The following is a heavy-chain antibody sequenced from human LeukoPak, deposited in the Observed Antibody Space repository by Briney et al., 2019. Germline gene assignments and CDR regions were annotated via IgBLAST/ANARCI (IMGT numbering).Heavy chain of an antibody. D-gene: IGHD4-17*01. J-gene: IGHJ6*02. CDR3: AVTTDSFYYYYGMDV. Sequence: GGSLRLSCAASGFTFSSHSMSWVRQAPGKGLEWVSAISGSGGSTYYADSVKGRFTISRDNSKNTLYLQMNSLRAEDTAVYYCAVTTDSFYYYYGMDVWGQGTTVTVSS. CDR2: ISGSGGST. V-gene: IGHV3-23*01. CDR1: GFTFSSHS.